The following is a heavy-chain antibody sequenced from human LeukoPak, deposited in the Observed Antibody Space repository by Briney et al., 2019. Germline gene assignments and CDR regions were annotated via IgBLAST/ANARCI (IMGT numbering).Heavy chain of an antibody. J-gene: IGHJ3*02. CDR3: AKETGPISLGAFDI. V-gene: IGHV3-9*01. CDR1: GFTFDDYA. D-gene: IGHD3-10*01. Sequence: GGSVRLSCAASGFTFDDYAMHWVRQAPGKGLEWVSGISWNSGSIGYADSVKGRFTISRDNAKNSLYLQMNSLRAEDTALYYCAKETGPISLGAFDIWGQGTMVTVSS. CDR2: ISWNSGSI.